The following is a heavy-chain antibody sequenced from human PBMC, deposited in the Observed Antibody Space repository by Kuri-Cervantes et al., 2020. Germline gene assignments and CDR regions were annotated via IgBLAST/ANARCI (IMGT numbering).Heavy chain of an antibody. CDR2: INPSGGST. J-gene: IGHJ6*02. V-gene: IGHV1-2*02. D-gene: IGHD6-13*01. CDR1: GYTFTSSY. CDR3: ARVAAGAGIGGMDV. Sequence: ASVKVSCKASGYTFTSSYMHWVRQAPGQGLEWMGIINPSGGSTNYKQKFQGRVTMTRDTSISTAYMELSRLRSDDTAVNYCARVAAGAGIGGMDVWGQGTTVTVSS.